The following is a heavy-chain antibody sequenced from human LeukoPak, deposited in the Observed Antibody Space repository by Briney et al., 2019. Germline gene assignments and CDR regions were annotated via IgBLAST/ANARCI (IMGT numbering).Heavy chain of an antibody. Sequence: GASVKVSCKASGYTFTSYGISWVRQAPGQGLEWMGWISAYNGNTNYAQKLQGRVTMTTDTSTSTAYMELRSLRSDDTAVYYCARSSSWPNKSPYYFDYWGQGTLVTVSS. CDR3: ARSSSWPNKSPYYFDY. J-gene: IGHJ4*02. CDR2: ISAYNGNT. V-gene: IGHV1-18*01. CDR1: GYTFTSYG. D-gene: IGHD6-13*01.